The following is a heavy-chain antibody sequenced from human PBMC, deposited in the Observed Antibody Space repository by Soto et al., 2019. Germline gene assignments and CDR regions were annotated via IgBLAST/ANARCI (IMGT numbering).Heavy chain of an antibody. V-gene: IGHV3-30-3*01. CDR3: ARDSGIVVVKYYFDY. Sequence: QVQLVESGGGVVQPGRSLRLSCAASGFTFSSYAMHWVRQAPGKGLEWVAVISYDGSNKYYADSVKGRFTISRDNSKNTLYLQMNSLRAEDTAVYYCARDSGIVVVKYYFDYWGQGTLVTVSS. D-gene: IGHD3-22*01. J-gene: IGHJ4*02. CDR1: GFTFSSYA. CDR2: ISYDGSNK.